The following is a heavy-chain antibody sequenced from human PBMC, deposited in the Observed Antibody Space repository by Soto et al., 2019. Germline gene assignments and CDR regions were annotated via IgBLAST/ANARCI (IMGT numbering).Heavy chain of an antibody. J-gene: IGHJ4*02. D-gene: IGHD3-10*01. V-gene: IGHV3-23*01. CDR3: AKRYGSGSYYFDY. CDR2: ISSSGGNT. Sequence: HPGGSLRLSCAASGFTFSSYGMSWVRQAPGKGLEWVSAISSSGGNTYYAESVKGRFTISRDNSKNTLYLQMNSLRDEDTAVYYCAKRYGSGSYYFDYWGQGTLVTVSS. CDR1: GFTFSSYG.